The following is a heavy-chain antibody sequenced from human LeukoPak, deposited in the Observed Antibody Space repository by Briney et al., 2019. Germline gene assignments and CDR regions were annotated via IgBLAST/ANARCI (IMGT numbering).Heavy chain of an antibody. CDR1: GGSISGYY. CDR3: ARGPRRGYSYGYLDY. D-gene: IGHD5-18*01. V-gene: IGHV4-34*01. Sequence: SETLSLTCAVYGGSISGYYWSWIRQPPGKGLEWIGEINHSGSTNYNPSLKSRVTISVDTSKNQFSLKLSSVTAADTAVYYCARGPRRGYSYGYLDYWGQGTLVTVSS. J-gene: IGHJ4*02. CDR2: INHSGST.